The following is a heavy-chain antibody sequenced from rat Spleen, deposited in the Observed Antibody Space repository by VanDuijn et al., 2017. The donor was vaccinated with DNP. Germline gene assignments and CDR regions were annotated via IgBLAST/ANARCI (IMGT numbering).Heavy chain of an antibody. CDR1: GFTFNNYW. CDR2: ISPSGRST. CDR3: ATHLHTYLGSYFDY. V-gene: IGHV5S13*01. D-gene: IGHD2-1*01. J-gene: IGHJ2*01. Sequence: EVQLVESGGDLVQPGRSLKLSCVASGFTFNNYWMTWIRQAPTKGLEWVASISPSGRSTYYRDSVKGQFTISRDNAQNTLYLQVDSLRSEDTATYYCATHLHTYLGSYFDYWGQGVMVTVSS.